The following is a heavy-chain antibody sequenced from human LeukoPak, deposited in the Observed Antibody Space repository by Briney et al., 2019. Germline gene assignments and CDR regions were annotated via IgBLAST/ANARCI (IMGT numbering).Heavy chain of an antibody. V-gene: IGHV3-30*18. D-gene: IGHD3-10*01. CDR2: ISYDGSNK. Sequence: GGSLRLSCAASGFTFSSYGMHWVRQAPGKGLEWVAVISYDGSNKYYADSVKGRFTISRDNSKNTLYLQMNSLRAEDTAVYYCAKDRGWYYGSGSYYYYYGMDVWGQGPTVTVSS. J-gene: IGHJ6*02. CDR1: GFTFSSYG. CDR3: AKDRGWYYGSGSYYYYYGMDV.